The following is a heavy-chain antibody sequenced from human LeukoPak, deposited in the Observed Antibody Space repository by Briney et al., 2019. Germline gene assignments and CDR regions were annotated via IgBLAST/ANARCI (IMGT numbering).Heavy chain of an antibody. J-gene: IGHJ1*01. D-gene: IGHD6-13*01. CDR1: GFSFNTYW. CDR3: AKPPGAAADRGYFQH. CDR2: ISGSGGST. Sequence: AGGSLRLSCVVSGFSFNTYWMSWVRQAPGKGLEWVSAISGSGGSTYYADSVKGRFTISRDNSKNTLYLQMNSLRAEDTAIYYCAKPPGAAADRGYFQHWGQGTLVTVSS. V-gene: IGHV3-23*01.